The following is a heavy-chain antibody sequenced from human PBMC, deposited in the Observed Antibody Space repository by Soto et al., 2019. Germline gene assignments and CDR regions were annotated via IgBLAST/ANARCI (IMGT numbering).Heavy chain of an antibody. CDR2: VIAHFGTA. CDR3: ARVRELTYASWSYYKRKCSNYYDYGIDV. V-gene: IGHV1-69*13. CDR1: GGPVSSSA. J-gene: IGHJ6*02. D-gene: IGHD3-10*01. Sequence: GASVQVSSSVSGGPVSSSAIRWVRPAPGPGLEWVGGVIAHFGTADCAQKFQGRVTITADESTSTAYMELSNRRSEDTAVYYCARVRELTYASWSYYKRKCSNYYDYGIDVWGQGTKGAVSS.